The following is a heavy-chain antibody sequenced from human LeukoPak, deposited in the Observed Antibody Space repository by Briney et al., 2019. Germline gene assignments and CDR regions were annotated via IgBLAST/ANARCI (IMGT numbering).Heavy chain of an antibody. CDR2: IRHDGNAR. CDR3: ATSHDSAGND. Sequence: GGSLRLSCAASGFAFSDFWMSWVRQAPGKGLEWVANIRHDGNARNYVPSVRGRFTISRDNAKNSLYLQMNSLTVEDTAVYYCATSHDSAGNDWGQGTLVTVSS. CDR1: GFAFSDFW. J-gene: IGHJ4*02. V-gene: IGHV3-7*01. D-gene: IGHD2-15*01.